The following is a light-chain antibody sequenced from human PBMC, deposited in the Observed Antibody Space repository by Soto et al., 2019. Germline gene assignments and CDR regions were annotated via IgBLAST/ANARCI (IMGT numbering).Light chain of an antibody. CDR1: TSDVGGYIS. V-gene: IGLV2-14*01. J-gene: IGLJ1*01. CDR3: GSWDSSLSAYV. CDR2: EVS. Sequence: QSALTQPASVSGSPGQSVTISCTGTTSDVGGYISVSWYQQHPGKAPKLMIYEVSNRPSGIPDRFSGSKSGTSATLGITGFQTGDEADYYCGSWDSSLSAYVFGTGTKLTVL.